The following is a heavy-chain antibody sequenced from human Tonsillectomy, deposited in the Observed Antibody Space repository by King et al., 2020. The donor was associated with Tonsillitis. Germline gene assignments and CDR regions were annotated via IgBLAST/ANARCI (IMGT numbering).Heavy chain of an antibody. CDR3: VRAFYYDSSGYFFDN. D-gene: IGHD3-22*01. Sequence: TLKESGPTLVKPTQTLTLTCTFSDFSLTTAGVGVGWIRQPPGKALEWLALIYWSDDKRYSPSLRSRLTFTKDTSKNQVVLSMTRMGPDDTATYYCVRAFYYDSSGYFFDNWGQGTLVTVSS. J-gene: IGHJ4*02. CDR2: IYWSDDK. CDR1: DFSLTTAGVG. V-gene: IGHV2-5*01.